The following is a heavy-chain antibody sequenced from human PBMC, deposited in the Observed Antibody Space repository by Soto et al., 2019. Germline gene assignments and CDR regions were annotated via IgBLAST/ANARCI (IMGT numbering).Heavy chain of an antibody. CDR2: INPSGNST. CDR3: AGLAVPGMDV. V-gene: IGHV1-46*01. CDR1: GYTFTSYY. J-gene: IGHJ6*02. D-gene: IGHD6-25*01. Sequence: QVQLVQSGAEVKKPGASVKVSCKASGYTFTSYYMHWVRQAPGQGLEWMGIINPSGNSTSYAQKFQGRVTMTRDMSTSTVYMELSSLRSEDTAMYYCAGLAVPGMDVWGQGTTVTVSS.